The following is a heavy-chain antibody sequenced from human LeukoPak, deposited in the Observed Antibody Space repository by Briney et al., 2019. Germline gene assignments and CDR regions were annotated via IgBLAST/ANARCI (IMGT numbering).Heavy chain of an antibody. Sequence: GGSLRLSCAASALRFTKAWVTWIRQAPGKGPEWVANIKQDGSEKSYVDCVKCRFTISRDNAKISLYLQMNSLRAEDTAVYYCVRDIDGYYYGTIGSYLWFDYWGQGAQVTVSS. CDR1: ALRFTKAW. CDR2: IKQDGSEK. CDR3: VRDIDGYYYGTIGSYLWFDY. J-gene: IGHJ4*02. V-gene: IGHV3-7*01. D-gene: IGHD3-22*01.